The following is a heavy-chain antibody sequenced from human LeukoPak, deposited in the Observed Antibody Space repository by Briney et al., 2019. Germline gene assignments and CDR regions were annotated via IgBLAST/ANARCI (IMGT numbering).Heavy chain of an antibody. D-gene: IGHD3-22*01. CDR3: ARVTSGYFNY. V-gene: IGHV4-59*01. CDR2: IYYSGST. J-gene: IGHJ4*02. CDR1: GGSISSYY. Sequence: PSETLSLTCTVSGGSISSYYWSWIRHPPGKGMEWIGYIYYSGSTNYNPSLKSRVTISVDTSKNQFSLKLSSVTAADTAVYYCARVTSGYFNYWGEGTLVTVSS.